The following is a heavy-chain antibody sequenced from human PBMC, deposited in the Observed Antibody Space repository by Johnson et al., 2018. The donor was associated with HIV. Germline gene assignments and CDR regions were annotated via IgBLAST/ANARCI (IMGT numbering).Heavy chain of an antibody. J-gene: IGHJ3*02. CDR2: ISGSGAIT. CDR3: AREKTTPDAFDI. D-gene: IGHD4-11*01. V-gene: IGHV3-23*04. Sequence: VQLVESGGGLVQPGRSLRLSCAASGFTFSRYAMSWVRQVPGKGLEWVSAISGSGAITYYADSVKGRFTISRDNSKDTLYLQMNSLRAEDTAVYYCAREKTTPDAFDIWGQGTMVTVSS. CDR1: GFTFSRYA.